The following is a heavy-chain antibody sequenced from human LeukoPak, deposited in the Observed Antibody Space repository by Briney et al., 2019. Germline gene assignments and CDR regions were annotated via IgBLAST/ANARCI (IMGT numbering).Heavy chain of an antibody. CDR2: INPNSGGT. CDR1: GYTFTGYY. CDR3: ARSWEGYYYDSTLYFDY. Sequence: ASVKVSCKASGYTFTGYYMHWVRQAPGQGLEWMGWINPNSGGTNYAQKFQGWVTMTRDTSISTAYMELSRLRSDDTAVYYCARSWEGYYYDSTLYFDYWGQGTLVTVSS. J-gene: IGHJ4*02. V-gene: IGHV1-2*04. D-gene: IGHD3-22*01.